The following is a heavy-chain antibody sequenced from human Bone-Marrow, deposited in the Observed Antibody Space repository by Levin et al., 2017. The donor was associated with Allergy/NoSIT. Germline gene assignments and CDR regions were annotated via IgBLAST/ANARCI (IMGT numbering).Heavy chain of an antibody. Sequence: ASVKVSCKAYGYTFTGHYMDWIRQAPGQGLEWVGWVNPNSGATSYSQKFQGRVTMTRDTSISTVYMELTSLRSDDTAVYYCAGHYDILTGYYGADAFDVWGQGTMVTVSS. CDR1: GYTFTGHY. CDR3: AGHYDILTGYYGADAFDV. CDR2: VNPNSGAT. D-gene: IGHD3-9*01. V-gene: IGHV1-2*02. J-gene: IGHJ3*01.